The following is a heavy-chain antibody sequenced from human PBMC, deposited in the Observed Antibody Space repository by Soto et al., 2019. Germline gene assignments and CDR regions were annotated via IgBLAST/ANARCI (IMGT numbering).Heavy chain of an antibody. V-gene: IGHV4-34*01. J-gene: IGHJ3*02. CDR3: ATLGVWGTYRHDVVDI. CDR1: GGSFTANY. D-gene: IGHD3-16*02. Sequence: LSLTCDVYGGSFTANYWSWIRQPPGKGLEWIGQINHSGSTRYNPSPESRVTMSVDTSKNQFSLRLISVTAADAAVYYCATLGVWGTYRHDVVDIWGQGTMVTVSS. CDR2: INHSGST.